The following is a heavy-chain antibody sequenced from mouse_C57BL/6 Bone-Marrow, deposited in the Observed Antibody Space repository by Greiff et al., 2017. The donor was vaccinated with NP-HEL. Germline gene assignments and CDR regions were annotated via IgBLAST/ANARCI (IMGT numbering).Heavy chain of an antibody. Sequence: VQLQQSGPVLVKPGASVKMSCKASGYTFTDYYMNWVKQSHGKSLEWIGVINPYNGGTSYNQKFKGKATLPVDKSSSTADMELNSLTSEDSAVYYCARELLWYHYAMDYWGQGTSVTVSS. V-gene: IGHV1-19*01. CDR2: INPYNGGT. J-gene: IGHJ4*01. D-gene: IGHD2-1*01. CDR3: ARELLWYHYAMDY. CDR1: GYTFTDYY.